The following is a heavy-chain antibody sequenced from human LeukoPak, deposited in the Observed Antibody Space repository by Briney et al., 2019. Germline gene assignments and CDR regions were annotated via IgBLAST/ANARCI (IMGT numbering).Heavy chain of an antibody. CDR2: ITGRGGNT. J-gene: IGHJ4*02. Sequence: GGSLRLSCAASGFTFSSFPRSWVRQAPGKGLQWVSGITGRGGNTYYADSVEGRFTISRDNSKNTLSLQMDSLRAEDTAIYYCARDRAAFDSWGQGTLVTVSS. D-gene: IGHD6-25*01. CDR1: GFTFSSFP. V-gene: IGHV3-23*01. CDR3: ARDRAAFDS.